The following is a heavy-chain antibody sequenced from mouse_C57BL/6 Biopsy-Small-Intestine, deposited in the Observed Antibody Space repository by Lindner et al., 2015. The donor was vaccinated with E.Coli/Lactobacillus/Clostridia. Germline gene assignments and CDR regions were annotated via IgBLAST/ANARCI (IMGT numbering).Heavy chain of an antibody. Sequence: VQLQESGPELVKPGASVKISCKASGCSISGYCMHWVRQSHGNILDWVGYISPYNGVSSYNQKFKGKATLTVDKSSSTAYMELRSLTSEDSAVYYCARSEGSSGFFDYWGQGTTLTVSS. CDR1: GCSISGYC. D-gene: IGHD3-2*02. CDR2: ISPYNGVS. J-gene: IGHJ2*01. V-gene: IGHV1-31*01. CDR3: ARSEGSSGFFDY.